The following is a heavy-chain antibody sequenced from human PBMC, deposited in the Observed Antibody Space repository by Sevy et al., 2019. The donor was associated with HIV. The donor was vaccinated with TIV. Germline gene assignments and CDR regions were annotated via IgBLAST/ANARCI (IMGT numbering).Heavy chain of an antibody. CDR3: AKSYSGSYYIPYDAFDM. Sequence: GGSLRLSCAASGFTFNFFSMHWVRQAPGKGLEWVAVISSDGAIKYYADSVKGRFTFSRDNSKSTLYLQMNSLRPEDTAMYYCAKSYSGSYYIPYDAFDMWGQGTMVTVSS. V-gene: IGHV3-30-3*02. CDR1: GFTFNFFS. J-gene: IGHJ3*02. CDR2: ISSDGAIK. D-gene: IGHD1-26*01.